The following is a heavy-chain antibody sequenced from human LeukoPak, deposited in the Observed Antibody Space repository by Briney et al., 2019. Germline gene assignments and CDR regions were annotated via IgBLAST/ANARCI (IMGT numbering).Heavy chain of an antibody. CDR1: GFTFSSYW. CDR2: IKQDGSEK. D-gene: IGHD3-9*01. J-gene: IGHJ4*02. CDR3: AKMGGWLLIFDY. Sequence: GGSLRLSCAASGFTFSSYWMSWVRQAPGKGLEWVANIKQDGSEKYYVDSVKGRFTISRDNSKNTLYLQMNSLRAEDTAVYYCAKMGGWLLIFDYWGQGTLVTVSS. V-gene: IGHV3-7*03.